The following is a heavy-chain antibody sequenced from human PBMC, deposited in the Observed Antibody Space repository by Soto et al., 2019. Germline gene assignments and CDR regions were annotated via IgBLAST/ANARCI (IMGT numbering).Heavy chain of an antibody. Sequence: SETLSLTCTVSGDPISSGAYYWSWIRQHPGKGLEWIGYIYYRGSTYYNPSLKSRVTISVDTSKNQFSLKLSSVTAADTAVYYCATTGSGVAWRWFDPWGQGTQVTVSS. CDR2: IYYRGST. CDR3: ATTGSGVAWRWFDP. D-gene: IGHD2-15*01. V-gene: IGHV4-31*03. CDR1: GDPISSGAYY. J-gene: IGHJ5*02.